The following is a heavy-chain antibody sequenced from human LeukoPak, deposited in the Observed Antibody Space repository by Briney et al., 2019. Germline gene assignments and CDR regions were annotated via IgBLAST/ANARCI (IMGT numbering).Heavy chain of an antibody. CDR3: ARGTLMWFGAKMEYYFDS. CDR1: GYTFTGYY. D-gene: IGHD3-10*01. Sequence: ASVKVSCKASGYTFTGYYMHWVRQAPGQGLEWMGWINPHSGGTDHAQKFQGRVTMTRDTSISTAYMELSRLRSDDTAVYFCARGTLMWFGAKMEYYFDSWGQGTPLTVSS. V-gene: IGHV1-2*02. J-gene: IGHJ4*02. CDR2: INPHSGGT.